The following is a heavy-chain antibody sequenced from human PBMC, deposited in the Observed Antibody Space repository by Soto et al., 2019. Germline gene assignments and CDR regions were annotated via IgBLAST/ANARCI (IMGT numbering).Heavy chain of an antibody. Sequence: SETLSLTCTVSGGSISSGDYYWSWIRQPPGKGLEWIGYIYYSGSTYYNQSLKSRVTISVDTSKNQFSLKLSSVTAADTAVYYCASNLRRYYYDSSGPHRILDYWGQGTLGTVSS. CDR2: IYYSGST. J-gene: IGHJ4*02. CDR3: ASNLRRYYYDSSGPHRILDY. V-gene: IGHV4-30-4*01. CDR1: GGSISSGDYY. D-gene: IGHD3-22*01.